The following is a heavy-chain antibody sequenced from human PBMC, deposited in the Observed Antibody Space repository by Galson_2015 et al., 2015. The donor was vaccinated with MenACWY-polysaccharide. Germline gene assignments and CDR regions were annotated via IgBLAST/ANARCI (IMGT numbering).Heavy chain of an antibody. Sequence: SLRLSCAASGFNFGDYGVIWIRQAPGKGLEWISLIRSKAYGGTPESAASVKGRFTMSRDDSKRIAYLQMNSLNTEDTAVYYCTRFSAYFHDNSGSFDACDIWGQGTMVTVSS. D-gene: IGHD3-22*01. CDR3: TRFSAYFHDNSGSFDACDI. CDR1: GFNFGDYG. V-gene: IGHV3-49*03. J-gene: IGHJ3*02. CDR2: IRSKAYGGTP.